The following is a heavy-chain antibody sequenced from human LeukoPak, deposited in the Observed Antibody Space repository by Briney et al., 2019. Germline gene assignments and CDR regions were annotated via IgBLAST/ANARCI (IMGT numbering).Heavy chain of an antibody. Sequence: GGSLRLSCAASGFTFSSYDMHWVRQATGKGLEWVSAIGTAGDTYYPGSVKGRFTISRENAKNSLYLQMNSLRAGDTAVYYCAGGLAYYDSSGVNFDYWGQGTLVTVSS. J-gene: IGHJ4*02. CDR2: IGTAGDT. D-gene: IGHD3-22*01. CDR3: AGGLAYYDSSGVNFDY. CDR1: GFTFSSYD. V-gene: IGHV3-13*04.